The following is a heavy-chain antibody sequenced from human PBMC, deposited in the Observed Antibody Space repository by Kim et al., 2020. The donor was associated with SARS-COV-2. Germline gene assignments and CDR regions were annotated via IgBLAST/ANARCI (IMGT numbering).Heavy chain of an antibody. J-gene: IGHJ4*02. D-gene: IGHD2-15*01. CDR2: IDPSDSYT. Sequence: GESLKISCKGSGYSFTSYWISWVRQMPGKGLEWMGRIDPSDSYTNYSPSFQGHVTISADKSISTAYLQWSSLKASDTAMYYCALRRVVVAATFISDFDYWGQGTLVTVSS. V-gene: IGHV5-10-1*01. CDR1: GYSFTSYW. CDR3: ALRRVVVAATFISDFDY.